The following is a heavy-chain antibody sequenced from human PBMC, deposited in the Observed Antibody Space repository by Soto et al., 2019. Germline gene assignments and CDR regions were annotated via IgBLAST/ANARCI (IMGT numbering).Heavy chain of an antibody. J-gene: IGHJ6*02. CDR1: GYSISSGYY. D-gene: IGHD6-13*01. V-gene: IGHV4-38-2*01. Sequence: ETLSLTCAVSGYSISSGYYWGWIRQPPGKGLEWIGSIYHSGSTYYNPSLKSRVTISVDTSKNQFSLKLSSVTAADTAVYYCAGRGSRAAGKSVRDYYYGMGVWGQGTTVTVSS. CDR2: IYHSGST. CDR3: AGRGSRAAGKSVRDYYYGMGV.